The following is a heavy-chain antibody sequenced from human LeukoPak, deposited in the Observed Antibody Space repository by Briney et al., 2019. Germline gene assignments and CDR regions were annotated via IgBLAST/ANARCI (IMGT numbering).Heavy chain of an antibody. CDR1: GFTFSSYS. CDR2: ISSSSSYT. CDR3: ARSFLSIAAAATDY. V-gene: IGHV3-21*01. D-gene: IGHD6-13*01. Sequence: GGSLRLSCAASGFTFSSYSMNWVRQAPGKGLEWVSSISSSSSYTYYADSVKGRFTISRDNAKNSLYLQMNSLRAEDTAVYYCARSFLSIAAAATDYWGQGTQVTVSS. J-gene: IGHJ4*02.